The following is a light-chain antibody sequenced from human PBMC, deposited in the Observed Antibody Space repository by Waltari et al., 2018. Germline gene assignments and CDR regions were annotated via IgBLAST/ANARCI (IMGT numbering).Light chain of an antibody. CDR3: QQYNRYSVGWT. CDR1: QSISSW. Sequence: DIQMTQSPSTLSASVGDRVTITCRASQSISSWLAWYQQKPGKAPKVLIYKASSLESGVPPRFSGSGSWTEFTLTISSLQPDDFASYYCQQYNRYSVGWTFGQGTKVEFK. J-gene: IGKJ1*01. CDR2: KAS. V-gene: IGKV1-5*03.